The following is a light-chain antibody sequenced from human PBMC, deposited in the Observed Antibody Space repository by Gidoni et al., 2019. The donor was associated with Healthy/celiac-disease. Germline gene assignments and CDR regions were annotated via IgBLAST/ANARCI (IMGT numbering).Light chain of an antibody. CDR1: QSVSSN. Sequence: EIVMTQSPATLSVSPGERATLSCRASQSVSSNLAWYRQKPGQAPRLLIYGASTRATGIPARFSGSGSGTEFTLTISSLQSEDFAVYYCQQYNNWPPVFGPGTKVDIK. CDR3: QQYNNWPPV. J-gene: IGKJ3*01. CDR2: GAS. V-gene: IGKV3-15*01.